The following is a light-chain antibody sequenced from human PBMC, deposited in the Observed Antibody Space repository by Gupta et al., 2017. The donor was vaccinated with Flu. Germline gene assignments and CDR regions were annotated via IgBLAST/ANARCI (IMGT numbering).Light chain of an antibody. V-gene: IGKV3-11*01. J-gene: IGKJ5*01. Sequence: FVLTQSPVTLSLSPGERATLSCRASQSISGYLAWYQQKPGQAPRLLIYDTTHRAAGIPARLTGGGSGTDFTLTISSLEPEDFAVYYCQQRSSLPITFGQGTRLDIK. CDR1: QSISGY. CDR2: DTT. CDR3: QQRSSLPIT.